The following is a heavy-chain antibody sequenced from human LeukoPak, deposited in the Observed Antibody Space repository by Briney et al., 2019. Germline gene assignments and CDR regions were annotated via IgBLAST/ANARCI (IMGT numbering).Heavy chain of an antibody. Sequence: NSSETLSLTCTVSGASISSYYWSWLRQPPGQGLEWFGYIYYSGSTNYNPSLKSRATISVDTSHNQFSLKMSSVTAAATAMYYCAREGRQDYVYFDDWGQGSLVTVSA. D-gene: IGHD4-17*01. CDR2: IYYSGST. CDR3: AREGRQDYVYFDD. J-gene: IGHJ4*02. CDR1: GASISSYY. V-gene: IGHV4-59*01.